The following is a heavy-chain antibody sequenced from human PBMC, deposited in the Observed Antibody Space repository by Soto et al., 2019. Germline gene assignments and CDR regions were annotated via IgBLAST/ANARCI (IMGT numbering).Heavy chain of an antibody. Sequence: GSVKVSCKASGYTFTSYAMHWVRQAPGQRLEWMGWINAGNGNTKYSQKFQGRVTITRDTSASTAYMELSSLRSEDTAVYYCARVGNPMDTAMVTARFYPWGLENLLTVSS. V-gene: IGHV1-3*01. D-gene: IGHD5-18*01. CDR2: INAGNGNT. CDR3: ARVGNPMDTAMVTARFYP. CDR1: GYTFTSYA. J-gene: IGHJ5*02.